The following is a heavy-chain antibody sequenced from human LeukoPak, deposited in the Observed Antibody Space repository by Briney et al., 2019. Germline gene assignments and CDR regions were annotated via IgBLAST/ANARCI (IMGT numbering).Heavy chain of an antibody. CDR2: VKSDGSST. CDR3: ARDGFLGPVTAYLDY. D-gene: IGHD2-21*02. J-gene: IGHJ4*02. CDR1: GFTFNSYA. V-gene: IGHV3-74*01. Sequence: GGSLRLSCAASGFTFNSYAMQWVRQAQGMGWVWVSRVKSDGSSTSYADSVRGRITISRDNARDTLYLQMNSLRAEDTAVYYCARDGFLGPVTAYLDYWGQGTPVTVSS.